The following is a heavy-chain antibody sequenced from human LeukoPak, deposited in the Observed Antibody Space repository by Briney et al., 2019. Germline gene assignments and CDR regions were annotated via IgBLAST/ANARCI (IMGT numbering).Heavy chain of an antibody. CDR3: ARSIGLTGGGVDV. CDR1: GFTFSDYN. Sequence: GGSLRLSCPASGFTFSDYNMNWVRQAPGKGLEGVSYITKGGSTIHHADSVKGRFTISRDNAKKTLYLQMNSLRAEDTAVYYCARSIGLTGGGVDVWGQGTTVTVSS. J-gene: IGHJ6*02. V-gene: IGHV3-11*01. D-gene: IGHD3-9*01. CDR2: ITKGGSTI.